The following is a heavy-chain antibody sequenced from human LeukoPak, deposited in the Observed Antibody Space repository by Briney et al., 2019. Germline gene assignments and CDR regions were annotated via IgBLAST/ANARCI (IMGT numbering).Heavy chain of an antibody. J-gene: IGHJ4*01. Sequence: GGSLRLSCAVSGFTFSNFWMSWVRQAPGKGLEWVASIKQDGGEKSYVDSVKGRFTISRDNAKNSLYLQMGNLRAEDTAVYYCARDGTAAGLYFDLWGQGTLVTVSS. CDR3: ARDGTAAGLYFDL. V-gene: IGHV3-7*01. CDR1: GFTFSNFW. D-gene: IGHD6-13*01. CDR2: IKQDGGEK.